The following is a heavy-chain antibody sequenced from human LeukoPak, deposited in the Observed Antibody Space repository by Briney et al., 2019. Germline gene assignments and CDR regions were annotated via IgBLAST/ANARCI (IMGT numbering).Heavy chain of an antibody. J-gene: IGHJ4*02. V-gene: IGHV3-33*01. CDR3: ARPYSNYAWCFDY. Sequence: GGSLRLSCAASGFTFSSYGMHWVRQAPGKGLEWVAVIWYDESNKYYADSVKGRFTISRDNSKNTLYLQMNSLRAEDTAVYSCARPYSNYAWCFDYWGQGTLVTVSS. CDR1: GFTFSSYG. D-gene: IGHD4-11*01. CDR2: IWYDESNK.